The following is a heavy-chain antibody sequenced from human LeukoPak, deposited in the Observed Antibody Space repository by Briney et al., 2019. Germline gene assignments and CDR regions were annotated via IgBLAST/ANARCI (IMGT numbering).Heavy chain of an antibody. J-gene: IGHJ4*02. D-gene: IGHD1-20*01. Sequence: GGSLRLSCAASGFIFRAYAMSWVRQAPGKGLEWVSAIRASEDETFYADSVKGRFAVSRDNSKNTLYLQMNSLRVEDTAVYYCASYNWNYLHYWGQGTLVTVSS. CDR1: GFIFRAYA. CDR3: ASYNWNYLHY. V-gene: IGHV3-23*01. CDR2: IRASEDET.